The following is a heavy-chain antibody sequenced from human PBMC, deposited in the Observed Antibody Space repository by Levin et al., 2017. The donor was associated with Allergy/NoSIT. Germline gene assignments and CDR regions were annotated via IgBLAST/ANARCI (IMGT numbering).Heavy chain of an antibody. CDR2: IYHSGST. Sequence: SETLSLTCAVSGGSISSGGYSWSWIRQPPGTGLEWIGYIYHSGSTYYNPSLKSRVTISVDRSKNQFSLKLSSVTAADTAVYYCARGYCSGGSCYLEEGREYFDYWGQGTLVTVSS. V-gene: IGHV4-30-2*01. J-gene: IGHJ4*02. D-gene: IGHD2-15*01. CDR1: GGSISSGGYS. CDR3: ARGYCSGGSCYLEEGREYFDY.